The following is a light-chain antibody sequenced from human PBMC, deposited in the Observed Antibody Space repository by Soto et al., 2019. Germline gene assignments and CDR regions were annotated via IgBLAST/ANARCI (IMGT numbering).Light chain of an antibody. J-gene: IGLJ1*01. CDR3: SSYTSSSTLDV. CDR1: SSDVGGYNY. Sequence: QSALTQPASVSGSPGQSITIACTGTSSDVGGYNYVSWYQQHPGKAPKLMIYEVSNRPSGVSNRFSGSKSGNTAFLTISGLQAEDEADYYCSSYTSSSTLDVFGTGTKLKVL. V-gene: IGLV2-14*01. CDR2: EVS.